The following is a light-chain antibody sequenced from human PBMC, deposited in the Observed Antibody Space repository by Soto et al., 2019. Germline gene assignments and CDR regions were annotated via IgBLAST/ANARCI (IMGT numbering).Light chain of an antibody. J-gene: IGLJ2*01. CDR3: SSYAGRSTVT. V-gene: IGLV2-23*01. CDR2: ESV. CDR1: SSDVGSYNL. Sequence: QSVLTQPASVSGSPGQSITISCTGTSSDVGSYNLVSWFQQYPGKAPKLIIYESVKRPSGISDRFSGSKSGNTASLTIAGLQADDAGDYYCSSYAGRSTVTFGGGTKLTVL.